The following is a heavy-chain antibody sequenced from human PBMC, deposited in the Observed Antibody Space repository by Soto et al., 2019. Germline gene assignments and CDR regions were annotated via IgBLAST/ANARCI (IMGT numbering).Heavy chain of an antibody. D-gene: IGHD4-17*01. CDR3: AKGSLTTVTSPIDY. J-gene: IGHJ4*02. V-gene: IGHV1-46*03. Sequence: QVRLVQSGAEVKEPGASVKVSCKASGYTFTSYYMHWVRQAPGQGLEWMGIIDPSGDGTTYAQKLQCRVTMTSDTSTTTVYMELSSLRSEDTAVYYCAKGSLTTVTSPIDYWGQGTLVTVSS. CDR2: IDPSGDGT. CDR1: GYTFTSYY.